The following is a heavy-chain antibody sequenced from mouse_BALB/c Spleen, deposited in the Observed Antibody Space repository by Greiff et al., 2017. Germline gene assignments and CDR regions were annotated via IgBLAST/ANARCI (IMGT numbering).Heavy chain of an antibody. D-gene: IGHD1-2*01. Sequence: VKLQESGPGLVQPSQSLPITCTVSGLALTSYGVHSVRQSPGKGLAGLGVLWSRGSADYNAAFISRLSISKDNSTCHVFFKMNSLQANATAIYYCARRGYGYEYAMDGWGQGTSVT. J-gene: IGHJ4*01. V-gene: IGHV2-2*02. CDR3: ARRGYGYEYAMDG. CDR1: GLALTSYG. CDR2: LWSRGSA.